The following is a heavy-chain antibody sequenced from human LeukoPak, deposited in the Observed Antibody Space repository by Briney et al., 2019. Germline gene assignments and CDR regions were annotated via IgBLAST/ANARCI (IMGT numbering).Heavy chain of an antibody. CDR3: AGDDGPSTVSIWFDP. D-gene: IGHD4-17*01. CDR1: GFTFSSYE. V-gene: IGHV3-48*03. Sequence: PGGSLRLSCAASGFTFSSYEMNWVRQAPGKGLEWVSYISSSGSTIYYADSVKGRFTISRDNAKNSLYLQMNSLRAEDTAVYYCAGDDGPSTVSIWFDPWGQGTLVTVSS. J-gene: IGHJ5*02. CDR2: ISSSGSTI.